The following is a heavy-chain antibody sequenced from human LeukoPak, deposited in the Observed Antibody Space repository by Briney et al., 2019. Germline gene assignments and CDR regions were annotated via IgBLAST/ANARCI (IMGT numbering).Heavy chain of an antibody. V-gene: IGHV4-59*11. D-gene: IGHD1-7*01. CDR3: ARITGTSLLFDY. Sequence: SETLSLTCTVSGGSISSHYWSWIRQPPGKGLEWIGYIYYSGSTNYNPSLKSRVTISVDTSKNQFSLKLSSVTAADTAVYYCARITGTSLLFDYWGQGTLVTVSS. J-gene: IGHJ4*02. CDR2: IYYSGST. CDR1: GGSISSHY.